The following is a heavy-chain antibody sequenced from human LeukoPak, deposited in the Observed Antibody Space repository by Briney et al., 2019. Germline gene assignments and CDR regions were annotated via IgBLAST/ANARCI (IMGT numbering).Heavy chain of an antibody. J-gene: IGHJ6*03. CDR1: GFTFSDYY. V-gene: IGHV3-11*01. CDR2: ISSSGSTR. Sequence: GGSLRLSRAASGFTFSDYYMSWIRRAPGKGLEWVSDISSSGSTRYYADSVKGRFTISRDNAKNSLYLQMNSLRAEDTAVYYCARVPPTYSNYMDVWGKGTTVTVSS. D-gene: IGHD4-11*01. CDR3: ARVPPTYSNYMDV.